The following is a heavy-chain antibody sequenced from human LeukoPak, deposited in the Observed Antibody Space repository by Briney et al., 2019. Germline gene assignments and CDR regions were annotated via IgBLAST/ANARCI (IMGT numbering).Heavy chain of an antibody. Sequence: SETLSLTCTVSGGSISSGSYYWGWIRQPGGKGLEWIGRIYTSGSTNYNPSLKSRVTISVDTSNTQFSLKLSSVTAADTAVYYCAREKIGPALTIFGVDAFDIWGQGTMVTVSS. CDR1: GGSISSGSYY. CDR2: IYTSGST. D-gene: IGHD3-3*01. J-gene: IGHJ3*02. CDR3: AREKIGPALTIFGVDAFDI. V-gene: IGHV4-61*02.